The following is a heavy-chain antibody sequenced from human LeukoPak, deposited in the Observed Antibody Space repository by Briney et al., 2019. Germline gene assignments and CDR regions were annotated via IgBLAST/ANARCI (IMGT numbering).Heavy chain of an antibody. D-gene: IGHD4-17*01. CDR1: GFTFSGHW. CDR3: AKDRDYGDYPSAYYYYMDV. V-gene: IGHV3-30*02. CDR2: IRYDGTNK. J-gene: IGHJ6*03. Sequence: PGGSLRLSCAASGFTFSGHWMSWVRQAPGKGLEWVAFIRYDGTNKWYADSVKGRFTISRDNSKNMLYLQMNSLRAEDTAVYHCAKDRDYGDYPSAYYYYMDVWGKGTTVTVSS.